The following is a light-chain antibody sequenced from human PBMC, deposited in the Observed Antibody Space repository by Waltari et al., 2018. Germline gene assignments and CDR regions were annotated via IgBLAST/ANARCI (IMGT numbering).Light chain of an antibody. CDR2: DAS. V-gene: IGKV3-11*01. J-gene: IGKJ5*01. Sequence: EIVLTQPPATLSLFPGERATLSCRASQSVSSYLAWYQQKPGQAPRLLIYDASNRATGIPARFSGSGSGTDFTLTISSLEPEDFAVYYCQQRSNWPTFGQGTRLEIK. CDR3: QQRSNWPT. CDR1: QSVSSY.